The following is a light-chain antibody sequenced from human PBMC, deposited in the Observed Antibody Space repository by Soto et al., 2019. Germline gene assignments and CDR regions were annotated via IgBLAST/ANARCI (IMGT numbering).Light chain of an antibody. V-gene: IGKV1-39*01. CDR1: QSISRY. Sequence: DIQMTQSPSSLSASVGDRITITCRASQSISRYLNWYQHKPGKAPKLLINAASSLGRGVPSRFSGGGSGTDFTLNISRLQPDDFATYYCQQNYRATPWTFGQGTKVEVK. CDR2: AAS. CDR3: QQNYRATPWT. J-gene: IGKJ1*01.